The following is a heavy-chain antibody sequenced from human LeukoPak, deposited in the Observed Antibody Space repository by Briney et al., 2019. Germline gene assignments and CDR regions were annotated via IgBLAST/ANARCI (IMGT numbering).Heavy chain of an antibody. CDR3: TRDAVTTIDY. CDR1: GFTFGDYA. J-gene: IGHJ4*02. V-gene: IGHV3-49*04. CDR2: IRSKAYGGTT. D-gene: IGHD4-11*01. Sequence: GGSLRLSCTASGFTFGDYAMSWVRQAPGKGLEWVGFIRSKAYGGTTEYAASVKGRFTISIDDSKSIAYLQMNSLKTEDTAVYYCTRDAVTTIDYWGQGTLVTVSS.